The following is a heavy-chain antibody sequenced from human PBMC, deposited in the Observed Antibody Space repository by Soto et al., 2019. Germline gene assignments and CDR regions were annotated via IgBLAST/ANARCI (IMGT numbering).Heavy chain of an antibody. Sequence: QVQLVQSGAEVKKPGASVKVSCKASRYTFTSYDINWVRQATGQGLEWMGWMNPNSGNTGYAQKFQGRVTMTRNTSISTAYMELSSLRSEDTAVYYCARTVVAATPSDYWGQGTLVTVSS. CDR2: MNPNSGNT. CDR1: RYTFTSYD. V-gene: IGHV1-8*01. CDR3: ARTVVAATPSDY. J-gene: IGHJ4*02. D-gene: IGHD2-15*01.